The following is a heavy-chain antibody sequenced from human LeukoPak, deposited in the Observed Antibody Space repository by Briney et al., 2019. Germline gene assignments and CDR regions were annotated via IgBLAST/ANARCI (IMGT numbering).Heavy chain of an antibody. V-gene: IGHV3-23*01. Sequence: GGSLRLSGAASGLTFSTYAMSWFRKAPGKGLEWVSAITGSGDSAYYADSVKGRFTISRDNSKNTLYLQMNILRAEDTAVYYCTQHSGTSGGYRFFYWGQGILVTVSS. CDR3: TQHSGTSGGYRFFY. CDR1: GLTFSTYA. D-gene: IGHD1-26*01. J-gene: IGHJ4*02. CDR2: ITGSGDSA.